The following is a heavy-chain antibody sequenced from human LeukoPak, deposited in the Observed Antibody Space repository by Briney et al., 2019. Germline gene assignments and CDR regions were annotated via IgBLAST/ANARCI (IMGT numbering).Heavy chain of an antibody. CDR2: IYTSGST. V-gene: IGHV4-4*07. CDR1: GGSINIYY. D-gene: IGHD3-22*01. J-gene: IGHJ3*02. Sequence: SETLSLTCTVSGGSINIYYWSWIRQPAGKGLEWIGRIYTSGSTSYNPSLKTRVTISVDTPKNQFSLKLSSVTAADTAVYFCARGPYSYDSSGAFDIWGQGTMVTVSS. CDR3: ARGPYSYDSSGAFDI.